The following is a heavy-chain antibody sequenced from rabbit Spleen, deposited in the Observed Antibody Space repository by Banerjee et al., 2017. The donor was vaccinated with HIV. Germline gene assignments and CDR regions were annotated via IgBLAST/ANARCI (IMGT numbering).Heavy chain of an antibody. J-gene: IGHJ6*01. D-gene: IGHD6-1*01. CDR3: ARESYVGYVEVGYATDYYGMDL. CDR1: AFSFGGTYY. V-gene: IGHV1S45*01. Sequence: QEQPEESGGGLVQPEGSLTLASTPSAFSFGGTYYLCRVRHAPAKRPEWTACINAVTGKAVYASWAKGRYTFSKTSSTTVTLQMTSLTAADTATYFCARESYVGYVEVGYATDYYGMDLWGPGTLVTVS. CDR2: INAVTGKA.